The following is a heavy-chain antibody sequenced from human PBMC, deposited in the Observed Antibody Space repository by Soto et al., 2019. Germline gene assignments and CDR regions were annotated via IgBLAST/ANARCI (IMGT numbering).Heavy chain of an antibody. CDR1: GYSFTSYW. CDR2: IDPSDSYT. V-gene: IGHV5-10-1*01. J-gene: IGHJ6*02. Sequence: PGESLKISCKGSGYSFTSYWISWVRQMPGKGLEWMGRIDPSDSYTNYSPSFQGHVTISADKSISTAYLQWSSLKASDTAMYYCARRSGPYCSSTSCYSYNNYYYYYGMDVWGQGTRSPSP. CDR3: ARRSGPYCSSTSCYSYNNYYYYYGMDV. D-gene: IGHD2-2*01.